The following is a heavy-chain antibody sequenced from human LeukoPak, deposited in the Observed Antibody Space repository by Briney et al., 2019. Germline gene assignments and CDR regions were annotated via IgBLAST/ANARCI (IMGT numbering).Heavy chain of an antibody. V-gene: IGHV1-8*01. D-gene: IGHD3-3*01. CDR3: AAGTYYDFWSGYYTIPAYYYYGMDV. Sequence: ASVKVSCKASGYTFTSYDINWVRQAPGQGLEWMGWMNPNSGNTGYAQKFQGRVTMTRNTSISTAYMELSSLRSEDTAVYYCAAGTYYDFWSGYYTIPAYYYYGMDVWGQGTTVTVSS. J-gene: IGHJ6*02. CDR1: GYTFTSYD. CDR2: MNPNSGNT.